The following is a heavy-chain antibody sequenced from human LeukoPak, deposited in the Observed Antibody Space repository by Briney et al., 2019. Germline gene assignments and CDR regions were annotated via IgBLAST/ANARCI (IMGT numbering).Heavy chain of an antibody. V-gene: IGHV4-59*01. CDR3: ARWGRITTALFDY. D-gene: IGHD3-16*01. CDR1: GGSISSYY. CDR2: IYYSGST. Sequence: PSETLSLTCTVSGGSISSYYWSWLRQPPGKRLEWIGYIYYSGSTNYNPSLKSRVTISVDTSNNQFSLELSSVTAADTAVYYCARWGRITTALFDYWGEGTLVRVS. J-gene: IGHJ4*02.